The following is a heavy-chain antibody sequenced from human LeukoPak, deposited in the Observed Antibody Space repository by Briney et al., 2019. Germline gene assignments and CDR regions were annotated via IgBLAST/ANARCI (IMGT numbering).Heavy chain of an antibody. CDR2: IYRGGST. V-gene: IGHV3-53*04. Sequence: GGSVRLSCAASGFTVSSNYMRWVRQAPGEGLEWVSVIYRGGSTYYADSVKDRFTISRHNSKNTLYLQMNSLRAYDTALYYCARHGAFAYYYYYGMDVWGQGTTVTVPS. CDR3: ARHGAFAYYYYYGMDV. D-gene: IGHD1-26*01. CDR1: GFTVSSNY. J-gene: IGHJ6*02.